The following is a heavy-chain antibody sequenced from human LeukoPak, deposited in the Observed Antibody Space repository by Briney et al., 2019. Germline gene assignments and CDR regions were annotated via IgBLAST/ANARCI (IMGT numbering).Heavy chain of an antibody. Sequence: TLSLTCTFSGFSLSTSGVGVGWVRQPPEKAPEWLAVIDWDDDKRYCPSLKSRLTITKVTSKNQVVLIMTNIDPVDTATYYCAHRRSGYNWNHGDFDYWGQGSLVTVSS. CDR3: AHRRSGYNWNHGDFDY. D-gene: IGHD1-14*01. CDR1: GFSLSTSGVG. V-gene: IGHV2-5*02. J-gene: IGHJ4*02. CDR2: IDWDDDK.